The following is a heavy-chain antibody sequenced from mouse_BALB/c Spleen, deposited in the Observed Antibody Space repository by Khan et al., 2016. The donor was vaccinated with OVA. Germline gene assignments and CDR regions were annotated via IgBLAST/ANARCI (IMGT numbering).Heavy chain of an antibody. CDR3: ARAYYRYDGYYAMDY. Sequence: QVQLKESGPGLVEPSQTLSITCTVSGFSLSSYNIHWVRQPPGKGLEWLGMIWGGGGTDYNSTLKSRLSISKDNSKSQVFLKMNSLQTDDSAMYYCARAYYRYDGYYAMDYWGQGTSVTVSS. D-gene: IGHD2-14*01. CDR2: IWGGGGT. J-gene: IGHJ4*01. CDR1: GFSLSSYN. V-gene: IGHV2-6-4*01.